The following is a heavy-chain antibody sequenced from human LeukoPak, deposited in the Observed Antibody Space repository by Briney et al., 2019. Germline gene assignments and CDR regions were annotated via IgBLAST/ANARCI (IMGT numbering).Heavy chain of an antibody. CDR2: IKQDGSEK. D-gene: IGHD4-17*01. CDR3: ARQSRSVTTYFDY. V-gene: IGHV3-7*02. CDR1: GFTFSSYW. Sequence: PGGSLRLSCAASGFTFSSYWMSWVRQAPGKGLEWVANIKQDGSEKYYVDSVKGRFTISRDNAKNSLYLRMNSLRAEDTAVYYCARQSRSVTTYFDYWGQGTLVTVSS. J-gene: IGHJ4*02.